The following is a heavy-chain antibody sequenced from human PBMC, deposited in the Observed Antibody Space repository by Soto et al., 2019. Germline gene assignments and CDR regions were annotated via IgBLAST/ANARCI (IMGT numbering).Heavy chain of an antibody. J-gene: IGHJ4*02. CDR3: ARDGGSSYSSAWYYFDY. CDR2: IKPSVGST. V-gene: IGHV1-46*01. D-gene: IGHD6-19*01. CDR1: GYTFTSYY. Sequence: HVQLVQSGAEVKKPGASVKVSCKASGYTFTSYYMHWVRQAPGQGLEWMGIIKPSVGSTSYAQKFQCRVRMTRDRSTSTVYMELSRLRAEDTAAYYCARDGGSSYSSAWYYFDYGGQGTLVPVSS.